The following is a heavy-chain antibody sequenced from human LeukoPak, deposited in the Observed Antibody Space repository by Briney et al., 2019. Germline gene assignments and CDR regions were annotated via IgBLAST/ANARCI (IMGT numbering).Heavy chain of an antibody. CDR2: IYYIGST. CDR1: GGSISSYY. V-gene: IGHV4-59*01. Sequence: SETLSLTCTVSGGSISSYYWSWIRQPPGKGLEWIGYIYYIGSTNYKPSLKSRVTISVETSKNQFSLKLSSVTAADTAVYYCARTIKEYYDILTGYVTGYYYMDVWGKGTTVTVSS. CDR3: ARTIKEYYDILTGYVTGYYYMDV. J-gene: IGHJ6*03. D-gene: IGHD3-9*01.